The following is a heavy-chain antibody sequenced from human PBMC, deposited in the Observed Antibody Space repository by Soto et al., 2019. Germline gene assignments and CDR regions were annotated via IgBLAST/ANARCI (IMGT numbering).Heavy chain of an antibody. V-gene: IGHV1-69*13. CDR1: GGTFSSYA. CDR3: ARDSMAAAGKGVWFDP. CDR2: IIPIFGTA. J-gene: IGHJ5*02. D-gene: IGHD6-13*01. Sequence: PVKGSCKASGGTFSSYAISWVRQAPGQGLERMGGIIPIFGTANYAQKFQGRVTITADESTSTAYMERSSLRAEDTAVYYCARDSMAAAGKGVWFDPWGQGTLVTVSS.